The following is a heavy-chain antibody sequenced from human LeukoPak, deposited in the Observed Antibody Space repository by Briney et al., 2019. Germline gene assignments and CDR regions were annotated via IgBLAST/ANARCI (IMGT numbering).Heavy chain of an antibody. Sequence: SETLSLTCAVYGGSFSGYYRSWIRQPPGKGLEWIGEINHSGSTNYNPSLKSRVTISVDTSKNQFSLKLSSVTAADTAVYYCARGPTYSSSPRYDYWGQGTLVTVSS. CDR2: INHSGST. D-gene: IGHD6-6*01. CDR3: ARGPTYSSSPRYDY. CDR1: GGSFSGYY. V-gene: IGHV4-34*01. J-gene: IGHJ4*02.